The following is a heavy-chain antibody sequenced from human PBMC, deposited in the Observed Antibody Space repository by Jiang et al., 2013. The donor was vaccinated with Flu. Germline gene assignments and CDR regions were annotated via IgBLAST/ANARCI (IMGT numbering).Heavy chain of an antibody. V-gene: IGHV4-39*07. D-gene: IGHD6-6*01. CDR1: GGSISSSGYS. J-gene: IGHJ4*02. Sequence: KPSETLSLTCTVSGGSISSSGYSWGWIRQPPGKGLEWIGSIYYSGSTYYNASLQSRVTISVDTSKSQFSLRLSSVTAADTAVYYCARSGGYSTSSSFLDYWGQGTLVTVSS. CDR3: ARSGGYSTSSSFLDY. CDR2: IYYSGST.